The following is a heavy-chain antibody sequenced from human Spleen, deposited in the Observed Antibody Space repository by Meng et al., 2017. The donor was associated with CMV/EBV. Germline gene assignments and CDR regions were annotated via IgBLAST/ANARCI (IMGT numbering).Heavy chain of an antibody. D-gene: IGHD6-13*01. CDR3: AKDRSSRWNYFDY. CDR2: ISWNSGSI. J-gene: IGHJ4*02. V-gene: IGHV3-9*01. Sequence: GGSLRLSCAASGFSFDEYAMYWVRQAPGKGLEWVSSISWNSGSIAYADSVKGRFAISRDNAKNSLYLQMSSLRADDTALYYCAKDRSSRWNYFDYWGRGALVTVSS. CDR1: GFSFDEYA.